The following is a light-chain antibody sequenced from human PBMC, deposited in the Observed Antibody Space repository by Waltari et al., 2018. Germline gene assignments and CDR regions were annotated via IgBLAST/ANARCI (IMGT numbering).Light chain of an antibody. Sequence: QSALTQPPSASGSPGPSVTISCTGTSSDIGGYSYVCWYQQHPGKAPKLMIYEVTKRPSGVPDRFSGSRSGNTASLTVSGLQAEDEADYYCMSYAGSNTWVFGGGTKLTVL. V-gene: IGLV2-8*01. CDR1: SSDIGGYSY. CDR3: MSYAGSNTWV. J-gene: IGLJ3*02. CDR2: EVT.